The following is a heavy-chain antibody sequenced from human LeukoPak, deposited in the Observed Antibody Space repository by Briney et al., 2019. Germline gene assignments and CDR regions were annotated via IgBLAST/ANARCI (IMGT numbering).Heavy chain of an antibody. D-gene: IGHD2-2*02. Sequence: ASVKVSCKASGYTFTSYDINWVRQATGQGLEWMGWMNPNSGNTGYAQKFQGRVTMTRNTSISTAYMELSSLRSEDTAVYYCARGMFGRQDIVVVPAAIPYWFDPWGQGTLVTVSS. CDR2: MNPNSGNT. CDR3: ARGMFGRQDIVVVPAAIPYWFDP. CDR1: GYTFTSYD. V-gene: IGHV1-8*01. J-gene: IGHJ5*02.